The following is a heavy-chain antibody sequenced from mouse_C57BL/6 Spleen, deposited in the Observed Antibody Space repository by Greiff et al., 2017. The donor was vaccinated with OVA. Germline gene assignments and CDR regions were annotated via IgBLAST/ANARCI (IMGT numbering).Heavy chain of an antibody. Sequence: VQLQQSGPELVKPGASVKISCKASGYTFTDYYMNWVKQSHGKSLEWIGDINPNNGGTSYNQKFKGKATLTVEKSSSTAYMELRSLTSEASAVYYCAAYSLYAMDYWGPGTSVPVSS. D-gene: IGHD2-12*01. J-gene: IGHJ4*01. V-gene: IGHV1-26*01. CDR2: INPNNGGT. CDR3: AAYSLYAMDY. CDR1: GYTFTDYY.